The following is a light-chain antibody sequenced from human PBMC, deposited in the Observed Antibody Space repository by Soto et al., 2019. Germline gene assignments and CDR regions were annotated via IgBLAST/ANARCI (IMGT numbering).Light chain of an antibody. V-gene: IGLV1-40*01. CDR3: QSFDRSLSDYV. CDR2: GNS. CDR1: SSNIGAGYD. Sequence: QSALTQPPSVSGAPGQRVTISCTGSSSNIGAGYDVHWYQQLPGTAPKLLIYGNSNRPSGVPDRFSGSKSGTSASLAITGLQAEDEADYFCQSFDRSLSDYVFGTGTKLTVI. J-gene: IGLJ1*01.